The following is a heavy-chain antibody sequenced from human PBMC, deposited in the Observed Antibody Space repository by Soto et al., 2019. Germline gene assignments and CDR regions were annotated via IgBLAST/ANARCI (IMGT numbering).Heavy chain of an antibody. V-gene: IGHV2-5*02. J-gene: IGHJ6*02. CDR3: AHNTYDILTGYYDRGMDV. Sequence: QITLKESGPPLVKPTQTLTLTCSFSGFSLTTGGVGVGWIRQPPGKALEWLALIYWDDDKRYSPSLKSRLTITKDTSKNQVVLTMTNMDPVDTATYYCAHNTYDILTGYYDRGMDVWGQGTTVTVSS. D-gene: IGHD3-9*01. CDR2: IYWDDDK. CDR1: GFSLTTGGVG.